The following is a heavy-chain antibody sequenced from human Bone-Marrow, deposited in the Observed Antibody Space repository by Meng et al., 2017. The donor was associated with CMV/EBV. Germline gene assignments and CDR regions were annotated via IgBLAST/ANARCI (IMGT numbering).Heavy chain of an antibody. Sequence: SVKVSCKASGYTFTSYDINWVRQAPGQGLEWMGGIIPIFGTANYAQKFQGRVTITTDESTSTAYMELSSLRSEDTAVYYCARGRNYYSNGEAFDPWGQGTLVTVSS. CDR3: ARGRNYYSNGEAFDP. CDR1: GYTFTSYD. CDR2: IIPIFGTA. V-gene: IGHV1-69*05. J-gene: IGHJ5*02. D-gene: IGHD4-11*01.